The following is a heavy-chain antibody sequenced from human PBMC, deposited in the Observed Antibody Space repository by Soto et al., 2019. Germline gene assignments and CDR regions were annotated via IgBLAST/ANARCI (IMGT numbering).Heavy chain of an antibody. Sequence: GGSLRLSCAASGFTFSSYGMHWVRQAPGKGLEWVAVISYDGSNKYYADSVKGRFTISRDNSKNTLYLQMNSLRAEDTAVYYCAKGQNTYYYDSSGYLPEYYFDYWGQGTLVTVSA. D-gene: IGHD3-22*01. CDR3: AKGQNTYYYDSSGYLPEYYFDY. CDR2: ISYDGSNK. V-gene: IGHV3-30*18. J-gene: IGHJ4*02. CDR1: GFTFSSYG.